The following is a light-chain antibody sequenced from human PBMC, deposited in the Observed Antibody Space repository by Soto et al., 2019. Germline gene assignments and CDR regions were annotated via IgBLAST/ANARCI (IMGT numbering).Light chain of an antibody. CDR2: EGN. V-gene: IGLV2-23*01. J-gene: IGLJ2*01. CDR3: CSYAGSTSHVV. CDR1: SSDVGSYNL. Sequence: QSALTQPASVSGSPGQSITISCTGTSSDVGSYNLVSWYQQHPGKAPKVMIFEGNKRPSGISNRFSASKSGNTASLTISGLQAEDEAVYYCCSYAGSTSHVVFGGGTKVTVL.